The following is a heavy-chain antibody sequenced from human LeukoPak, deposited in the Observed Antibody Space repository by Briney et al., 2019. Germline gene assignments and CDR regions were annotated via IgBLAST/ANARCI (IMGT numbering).Heavy chain of an antibody. D-gene: IGHD2-2*02. Sequence: GGSLRLSCATSGFTFSFFGMHWVRQAPGQGLEWLAFIQYDGSYKIYADSVQGRFSISRDNSKSTLFLQMNSLRPDDTALYYCAKTSDQLLYSKFDFWGQGTLVTVSS. J-gene: IGHJ4*02. CDR1: GFTFSFFG. CDR3: AKTSDQLLYSKFDF. V-gene: IGHV3-30*02. CDR2: IQYDGSYK.